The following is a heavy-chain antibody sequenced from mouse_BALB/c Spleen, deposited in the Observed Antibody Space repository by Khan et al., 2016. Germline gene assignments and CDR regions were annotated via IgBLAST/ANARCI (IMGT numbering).Heavy chain of an antibody. CDR3: AIYYYGSRYFDV. CDR2: INPSTGYT. Sequence: VQLQESGAELAKPGASVKMSCKASGYTFTSYWMHWVKQRPGQGLEWIGYINPSTGYTEYNQKFKDKATLTADKSSSTAYMQLSSLTSEDSAVYYCAIYYYGSRYFDVWGAGTTVTVSS. D-gene: IGHD1-1*01. V-gene: IGHV1-7*01. J-gene: IGHJ1*01. CDR1: GYTFTSYW.